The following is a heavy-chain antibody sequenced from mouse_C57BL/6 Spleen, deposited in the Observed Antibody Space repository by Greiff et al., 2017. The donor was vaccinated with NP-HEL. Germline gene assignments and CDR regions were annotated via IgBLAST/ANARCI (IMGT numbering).Heavy chain of an antibody. CDR3: ARSVFDY. V-gene: IGHV1-50*01. CDR2: IDPSDSYT. CDR1: GYTFTSYW. Sequence: QVQLQQPGAELVKPGASVKLSCKASGYTFTSYWMQWVKQRPGQGLEWIGEIDPSDSYTNYNQKFKGKATLTVDTSSSPAYMQLSSLTSEDSAVYFCARSVFDYWGQGTTLTVSS. J-gene: IGHJ2*01.